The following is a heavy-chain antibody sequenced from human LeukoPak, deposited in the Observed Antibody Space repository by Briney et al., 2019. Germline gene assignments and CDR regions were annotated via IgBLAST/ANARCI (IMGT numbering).Heavy chain of an antibody. J-gene: IGHJ5*02. Sequence: SETLSLTCTVSGGSISSYYWSWIRQPAGKGLEWIGRIYTSGSTNYNPSLRSRVTMSVDTSKNQFSLKLSSVTAADTAVYYCARVVGIAVAGTEKNWFDPWGQGTLVTVSS. D-gene: IGHD6-19*01. V-gene: IGHV4-4*07. CDR3: ARVVGIAVAGTEKNWFDP. CDR1: GGSISSYY. CDR2: IYTSGST.